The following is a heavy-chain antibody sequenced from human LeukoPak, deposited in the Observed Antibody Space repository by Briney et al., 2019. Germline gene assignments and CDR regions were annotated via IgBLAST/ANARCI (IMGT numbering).Heavy chain of an antibody. J-gene: IGHJ5*02. V-gene: IGHV4-59*01. CDR1: GGSISSYY. CDR2: IYYSGST. Sequence: PSETLSLTCTVSGGSISSYYWSWIRQPPGKGLEWIGYIYYSGSTNYNPSLKSRVTISVDTSKNQFSLKLSSVTAADTAVYYCARIAVAGPGGWFDPWGQGTLVTVST. CDR3: ARIAVAGPGGWFDP. D-gene: IGHD6-19*01.